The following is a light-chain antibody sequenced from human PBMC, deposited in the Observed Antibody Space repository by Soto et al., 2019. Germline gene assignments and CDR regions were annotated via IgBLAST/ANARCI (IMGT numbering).Light chain of an antibody. CDR3: SSYTSSSTYV. V-gene: IGLV2-14*01. J-gene: IGLJ1*01. Sequence: QSVLTQPASVSGSPGQSITISCTGTSRDVGGFNYVSWYQQHPGKVPKLMIYDVSNRPSGVSNRFSGSKSGNTASLTISGLQGEDEADYYCSSYTSSSTYVFGTGTKVTVL. CDR1: SRDVGGFNY. CDR2: DVS.